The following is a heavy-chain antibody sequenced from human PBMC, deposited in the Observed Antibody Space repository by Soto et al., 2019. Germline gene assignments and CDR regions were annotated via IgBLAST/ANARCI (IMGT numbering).Heavy chain of an antibody. J-gene: IGHJ4*02. D-gene: IGHD3-22*01. CDR1: GFTFSSYS. V-gene: IGHV3-48*04. CDR3: ASSAGGVLSGYYYGY. CDR2: ISSSSSTI. Sequence: GGSLRLSCAASGFTFSSYSMNWVRQAPGKGLEWVSYISSSSSTIYYADSVKGRFTISRDNAKNSLYLQMNSLRAEDTAVYYCASSAGGVLSGYYYGYWGQGTLVTVS.